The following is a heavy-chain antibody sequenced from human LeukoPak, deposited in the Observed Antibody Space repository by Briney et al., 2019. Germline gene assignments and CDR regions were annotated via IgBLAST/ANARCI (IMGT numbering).Heavy chain of an antibody. J-gene: IGHJ4*02. CDR2: IYWDDEK. CDR3: ARYLAVTGTGFFDY. V-gene: IGHV2-5*02. D-gene: IGHD6-19*01. Sequence: SGPTLVKPTETLTLTCTFSGFSLTTSGVGVGWIRQPPGKALEWLTLIYWDDEKRFSPSLKSRLTITKDTSKNQVVLTMTNMDPVDTATFYCARYLAVTGTGFFDYWGQGTLVTVSS. CDR1: GFSLTTSGVG.